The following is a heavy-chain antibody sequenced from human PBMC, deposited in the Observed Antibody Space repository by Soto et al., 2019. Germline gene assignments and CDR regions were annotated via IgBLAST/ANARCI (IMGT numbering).Heavy chain of an antibody. CDR2: IYPGDFDT. V-gene: IGHV5-51*01. CDR3: ATRRPYVRNAFDI. D-gene: IGHD3-10*02. J-gene: IGHJ3*02. Sequence: GESLKISCKGSGYSFTSYWIGWVRQMPGKGLEWMGIIYPGDFDTRYSPSFQGQITISADKSISTAYLQWSSLKASDTAMCYCATRRPYVRNAFDIWGLGTTVTVSS. CDR1: GYSFTSYW.